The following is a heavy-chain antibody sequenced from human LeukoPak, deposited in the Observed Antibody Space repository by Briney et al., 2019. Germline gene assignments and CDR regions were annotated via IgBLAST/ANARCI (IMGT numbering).Heavy chain of an antibody. CDR1: GGSFSGYY. J-gene: IGHJ6*02. D-gene: IGHD3-3*01. V-gene: IGHV4-34*01. CDR3: ARLTIFGVVNINRWCYYVIDV. CDR2: INHRGST. Sequence: SETRSLTCAVFGGSFSGYYWGWIRQPPGKGLEGIGEINHRGSTNYKPSLKSRVTISVDTSKNQFSLKLSSVSAAEAAVYYCARLTIFGVVNINRWCYYVIDVWGQGTTVTVS.